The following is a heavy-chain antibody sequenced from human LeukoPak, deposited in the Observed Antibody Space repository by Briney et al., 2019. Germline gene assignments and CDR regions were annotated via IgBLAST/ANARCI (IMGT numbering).Heavy chain of an antibody. V-gene: IGHV1-18*01. Sequence: ASVKVSCKASGYTFTSYGISWVRQAPGQGLEWMGWISAYNGNTNYAQKLQGRVTMTTDTSTSTAYMELRSLRSDDTAVYYCAREFEGYYDSSGYCAWGQGTLVTVSS. CDR1: GYTFTSYG. D-gene: IGHD3-22*01. CDR3: AREFEGYYDSSGYCA. J-gene: IGHJ5*02. CDR2: ISAYNGNT.